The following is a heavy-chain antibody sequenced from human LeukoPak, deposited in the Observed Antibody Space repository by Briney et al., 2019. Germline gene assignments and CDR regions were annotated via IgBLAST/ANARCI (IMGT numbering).Heavy chain of an antibody. V-gene: IGHV4-59*12. CDR2: IYYSGST. D-gene: IGHD1-26*01. CDR1: GGSISSYY. J-gene: IGHJ4*02. Sequence: SETLSLTCTVSGGSISSYYWSWIRQPPGKGLEWIGYIYYSGSTNYNPFLKSRVTISVDTSKNQFSLKLSSVTAADTAVYYCARDQVGGSDYWGQGTLVTVSS. CDR3: ARDQVGGSDY.